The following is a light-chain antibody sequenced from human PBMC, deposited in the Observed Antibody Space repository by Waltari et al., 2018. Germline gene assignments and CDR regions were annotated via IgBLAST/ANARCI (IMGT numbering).Light chain of an antibody. Sequence: DIVMTQTPLSLSVTPGQPASISCNCSQSLLHSDGQTYLFWYLQKPGQPPQLLIYEVSNRFSRVPDRFSGCVSGTDFTLKNRRVESEDVRVYYCMQSVQLPWTFGQATEVEIK. V-gene: IGKV2D-29*01. CDR1: QSLLHSDGQTY. J-gene: IGKJ1*01. CDR2: EVS. CDR3: MQSVQLPWT.